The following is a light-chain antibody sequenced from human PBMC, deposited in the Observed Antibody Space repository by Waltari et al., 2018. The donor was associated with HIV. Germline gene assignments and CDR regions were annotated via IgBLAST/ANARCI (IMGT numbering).Light chain of an antibody. V-gene: IGLV2-11*01. Sequence: QSALTQPLSVSGSLGLSVSISCTGTSSAVGYYNRVSWYPQHTGKAPKTIIYDVRERPSGVADRFSASKSANTASLTISRLQADDEAEYYCCSYAGTYKVFGTGTQVTVL. CDR3: CSYAGTYKV. J-gene: IGLJ1*01. CDR1: SSAVGYYNR. CDR2: DVR.